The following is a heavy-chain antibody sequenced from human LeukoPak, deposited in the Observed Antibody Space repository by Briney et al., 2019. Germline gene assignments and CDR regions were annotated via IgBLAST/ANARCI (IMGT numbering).Heavy chain of an antibody. CDR3: ARAPSPGAYYYDSSGSDFDY. Sequence: TSSETLSLTCTVSGGSISNSSYYWGWIRQPPGKGLEWIGSIYYSGSTYYNPSLKSRVTISVDTSKNQFSLKLSSVTAADTAVYYCARAPSPGAYYYDSSGSDFDYWGQGTLVTVSS. D-gene: IGHD3-22*01. V-gene: IGHV4-39*07. CDR1: GGSISNSSYY. CDR2: IYYSGST. J-gene: IGHJ4*02.